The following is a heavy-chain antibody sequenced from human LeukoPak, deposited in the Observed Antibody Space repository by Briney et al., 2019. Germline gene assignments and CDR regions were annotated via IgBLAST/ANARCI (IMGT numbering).Heavy chain of an antibody. CDR1: GFTFSSYA. V-gene: IGHV3-23*01. J-gene: IGHJ4*02. D-gene: IGHD5-12*01. CDR2: ICYSGGST. CDR3: ARNPRFRWLQSITEGHKAP. Sequence: PGGSLRLSCAASGFTFSSYAMSWVRQAPGEGREGVSGICYSGGSTYYADSVKGRFTISRDNSKNTLYLQMNSLRAEDTAVYYCARNPRFRWLQSITEGHKAPGGQGTLVTVS.